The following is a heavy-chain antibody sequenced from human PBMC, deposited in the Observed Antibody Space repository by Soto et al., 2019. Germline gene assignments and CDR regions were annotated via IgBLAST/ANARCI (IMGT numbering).Heavy chain of an antibody. J-gene: IGHJ6*03. V-gene: IGHV4-59*01. CDR2: IYYSGST. CDR3: ARGLTQRITIFGVVSGPYYYMDV. D-gene: IGHD3-3*01. CDR1: GGSISSYY. Sequence: SETLSLTCTVPGGSISSYYLSWIRQPPGKGLEWIGYIYYSGSTNYNPSLKSRVTISVDTSKNQFSLKLSSVTAADTAVYYCARGLTQRITIFGVVSGPYYYMDVWGKGTTVTVSS.